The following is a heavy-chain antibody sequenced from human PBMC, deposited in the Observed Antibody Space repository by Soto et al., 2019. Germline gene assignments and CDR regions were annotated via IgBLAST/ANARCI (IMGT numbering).Heavy chain of an antibody. Sequence: PGGSLRLSCAASGFTLSSYGMHWVRQAPGKGLEWVAVISYDGSNKYYADSVKGRFTISRDNSKNTLYLQMNSLRAEDTAVYYCAKDPFQGLEWFPGWFDPWGQGTLVTVSS. J-gene: IGHJ5*02. CDR3: AKDPFQGLEWFPGWFDP. D-gene: IGHD3-3*01. CDR1: GFTLSSYG. CDR2: ISYDGSNK. V-gene: IGHV3-30*18.